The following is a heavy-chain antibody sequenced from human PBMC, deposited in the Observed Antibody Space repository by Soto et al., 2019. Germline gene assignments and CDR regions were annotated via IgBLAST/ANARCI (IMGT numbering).Heavy chain of an antibody. V-gene: IGHV3-23*01. CDR3: AIDYDFWSGPYGMDV. Sequence: PGGSLRLSCAASGFTFSSYAMSWVRQAPGKGLEWVSAISGSGGSTYYADSVKGRFTISRDNSKNTLYLQMNSLRAEDTAVYYCAIDYDFWSGPYGMDVWGQGTTVTVSS. CDR2: ISGSGGST. CDR1: GFTFSSYA. D-gene: IGHD3-3*01. J-gene: IGHJ6*02.